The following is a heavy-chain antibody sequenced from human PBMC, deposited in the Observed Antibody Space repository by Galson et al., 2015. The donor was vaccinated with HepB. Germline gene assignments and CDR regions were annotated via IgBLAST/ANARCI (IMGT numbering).Heavy chain of an antibody. D-gene: IGHD4-17*01. Sequence: SLRLSCAVSGITVRGNYMTWVRQAPGKGLEWVSLTCSGGNTFYAASAKGRFTISRDYSKNTLFLQMNSLIAEDTALYYCAGRAHGDHPYFDFWGQGTLVTASS. CDR2: TCSGGNT. CDR3: AGRAHGDHPYFDF. J-gene: IGHJ4*02. CDR1: GITVRGNY. V-gene: IGHV3-53*05.